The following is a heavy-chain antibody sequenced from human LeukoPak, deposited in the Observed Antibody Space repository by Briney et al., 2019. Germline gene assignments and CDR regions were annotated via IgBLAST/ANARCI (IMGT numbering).Heavy chain of an antibody. CDR2: IYHSGST. Sequence: PSETLSLTCTVSGGSISSGGYYWSWIRQPPGKGLEWIGYIYHSGSTYYNPSLKSRVTISVDRSKNQFSLKLSSVTAADTAVYYCAREVAARSGWFDPWGQGTLVTVSS. CDR3: AREVAARSGWFDP. D-gene: IGHD2-15*01. CDR1: GGSISSGGYY. V-gene: IGHV4-30-2*01. J-gene: IGHJ5*02.